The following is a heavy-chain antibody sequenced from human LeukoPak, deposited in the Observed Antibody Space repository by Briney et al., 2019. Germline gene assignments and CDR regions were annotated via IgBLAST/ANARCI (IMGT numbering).Heavy chain of an antibody. D-gene: IGHD6-13*01. CDR3: ARVPLAAAIDY. Sequence: GGSLRLSCAASGLTFSSYWMHWVRQAPGKGLVWVSRINSDGSSTSYADSVKGRFTISRDNAKNTLYLQMNSLRAEDTAVYYCARVPLAAAIDYWGQGTLVTVSS. CDR1: GLTFSSYW. V-gene: IGHV3-74*01. CDR2: INSDGSST. J-gene: IGHJ4*02.